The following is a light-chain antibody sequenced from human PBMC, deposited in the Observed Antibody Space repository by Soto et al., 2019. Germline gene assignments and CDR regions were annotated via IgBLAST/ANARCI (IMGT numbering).Light chain of an antibody. CDR2: DNN. CDR1: SSNIGNNY. Sequence: QSVLTQPPSVSAAPGQTVTISCSGSSSNIGNNYVSWYQQLPGTAPKLVIYDNNKRPSGIPDRFSGSKSGTSATLGITGLQTGDEADYFCATWDSSLSAVVFGGGTKLTVL. J-gene: IGLJ2*01. CDR3: ATWDSSLSAVV. V-gene: IGLV1-51*01.